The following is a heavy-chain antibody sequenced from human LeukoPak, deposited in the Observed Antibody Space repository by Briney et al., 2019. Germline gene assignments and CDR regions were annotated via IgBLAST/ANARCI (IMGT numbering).Heavy chain of an antibody. CDR2: IIPIFGTA. J-gene: IGHJ6*03. CDR3: ASRTALRGVNHYYYYYMDV. Sequence: ASVKVSCKASGGTFSSYAISWVRQAPGQGLEWMGGIIPIFGTANYAQKFQGRVTITADESTSTAYMELSSLRSEDTAVYYCASRTALRGVNHYYYYYMDVWGKGTTVTVSS. V-gene: IGHV1-69*13. D-gene: IGHD3-10*01. CDR1: GGTFSSYA.